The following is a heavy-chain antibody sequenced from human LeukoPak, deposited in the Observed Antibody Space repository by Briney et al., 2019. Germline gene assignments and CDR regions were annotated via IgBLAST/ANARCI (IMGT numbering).Heavy chain of an antibody. CDR2: IYYSGST. CDR1: GGSISSSSYY. V-gene: IGHV4-39*01. J-gene: IGHJ3*02. CDR3: ARPAENDAFDI. Sequence: SETLSLTCTVSGGSISSSSYYWGWIRQPPGKGLEWIGSIYYSGSTYYNPSLKSRVTISVDTSRNQFSLKLSSVTAADTAVYYCARPAENDAFDIWGQGTMVTVSS.